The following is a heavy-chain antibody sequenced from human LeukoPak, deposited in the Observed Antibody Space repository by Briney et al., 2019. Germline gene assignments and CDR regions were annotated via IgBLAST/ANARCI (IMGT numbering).Heavy chain of an antibody. Sequence: GASVKVSCKASGGTFSSYAISWVRQAPGQGLEWMGRIIPIFGIANYAQKFQGRVTITADKSTSTAYMELSSLRSESTAVYYCARDWAPMVRYWFDPWGQGTLVTVSS. D-gene: IGHD3-10*01. CDR3: ARDWAPMVRYWFDP. CDR1: GGTFSSYA. J-gene: IGHJ5*02. V-gene: IGHV1-69*04. CDR2: IIPIFGIA.